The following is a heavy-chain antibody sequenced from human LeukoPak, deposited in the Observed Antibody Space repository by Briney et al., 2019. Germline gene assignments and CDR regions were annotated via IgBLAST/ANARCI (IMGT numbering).Heavy chain of an antibody. J-gene: IGHJ4*02. Sequence: ASVKVSCKAAGYTFVSYGISWVRQAPGQGLEWMGWISGYNGNTNYAQKFQGRVTMTTETSTSTNYMELRRLRYDDTAVYYCARDRDPYYYDSSGYDDHWGQGTLVTVSS. CDR1: GYTFVSYG. CDR3: ARDRDPYYYDSSGYDDH. D-gene: IGHD3-22*01. V-gene: IGHV1-18*01. CDR2: ISGYNGNT.